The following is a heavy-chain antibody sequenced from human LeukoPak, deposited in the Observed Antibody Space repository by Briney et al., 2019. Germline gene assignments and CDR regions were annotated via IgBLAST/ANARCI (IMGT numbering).Heavy chain of an antibody. V-gene: IGHV1-18*01. CDR1: GYIFTNYG. CDR2: ISAYKGNT. D-gene: IGHD6-19*01. CDR3: ARDPGSFLSSSGWLNWFDP. Sequence: ASVKVSCKASGYIFTNYGITWVRQAPGQGLEWMGWISAYKGNTKYPQKFQGRVTLTTDTSTSTAYMELRSLRSDDTAVYYCARDPGSFLSSSGWLNWFDPWGQGTLVTVSS. J-gene: IGHJ5*02.